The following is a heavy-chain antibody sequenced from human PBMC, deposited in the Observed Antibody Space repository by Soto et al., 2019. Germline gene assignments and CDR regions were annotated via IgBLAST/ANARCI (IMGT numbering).Heavy chain of an antibody. J-gene: IGHJ3*02. V-gene: IGHV3-23*01. D-gene: IGHD6-19*01. CDR2: ISGSGGST. CDR3: AKDCSPAVAAADAFDI. Sequence: EVQLLESGGGLVQPGGSLRLSCAASGFTFSSYAMSWVRQAPGKGLEWVSAISGSGGSTYYADSVKGRFTISRDNSKNTLYLQMNSLRAEDTAVYYCAKDCSPAVAAADAFDIWGQGTMVTVSS. CDR1: GFTFSSYA.